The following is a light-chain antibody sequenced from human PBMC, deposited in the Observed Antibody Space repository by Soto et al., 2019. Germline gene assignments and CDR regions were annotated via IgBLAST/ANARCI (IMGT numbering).Light chain of an antibody. Sequence: ETVLTQSPGTLSLSPGERATFSCRASQSVSSNYLAWSQQKPGQAPRLLIYGASFRATGIPDRFSGSGSGTDFTLTISRLEPEDVAVYYCQHYGSSPPGTFGQGTKVYI. J-gene: IGKJ1*01. V-gene: IGKV3-20*01. CDR1: QSVSSNY. CDR3: QHYGSSPPGT. CDR2: GAS.